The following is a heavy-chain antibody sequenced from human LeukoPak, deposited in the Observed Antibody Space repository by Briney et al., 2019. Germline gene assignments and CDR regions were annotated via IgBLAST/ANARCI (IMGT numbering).Heavy chain of an antibody. D-gene: IGHD5-24*01. CDR2: INHSGST. V-gene: IGHV4-34*01. Sequence: SETLSLTCAVYGGSFSGYYWSWIRQPPGKGLEWIGEINHSGSTNYNPSLKSRVTISVDTSKNQFSLKLSSVTAADTAVYYCARGSESESRDGSQFLSYFDYWGQGTLVTVSS. CDR1: GGSFSGYY. J-gene: IGHJ4*02. CDR3: ARGSESESRDGSQFLSYFDY.